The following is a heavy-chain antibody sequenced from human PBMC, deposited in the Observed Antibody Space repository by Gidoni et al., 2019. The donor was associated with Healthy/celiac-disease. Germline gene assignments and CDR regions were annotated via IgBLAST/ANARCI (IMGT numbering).Heavy chain of an antibody. D-gene: IGHD6-19*01. V-gene: IGHV1-2*02. J-gene: IGHJ5*02. CDR1: GYTFTGYY. CDR2: IKPNSGGT. Sequence: VKKPGASVKVSCKASGYTFTGYYMHWVRQAPGQGLEWMGWIKPNSGGTNYAQKFQGRVTMTRDTSISTAYMELSRLRSDDTAVYYCARGIAVAGISWFDPWGQGTLVTVSS. CDR3: ARGIAVAGISWFDP.